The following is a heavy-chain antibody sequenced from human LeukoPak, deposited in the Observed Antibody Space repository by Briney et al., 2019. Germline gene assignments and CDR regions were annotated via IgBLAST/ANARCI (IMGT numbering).Heavy chain of an antibody. CDR2: IILIFGTA. V-gene: IGHV1-69*06. CDR1: GGTFSSYA. J-gene: IGHJ6*04. CDR3: ARVIKDVVGGYDLLYYYYGMDV. Sequence: SVKVSCKASGGTFSSYAISWVRQAPGQGLEWMGGIILIFGTANYAQKFQGRVTITADKSTSTAYMELSSLRSEDTAVYYCARVIKDVVGGYDLLYYYYGMDVWGKGTTVTVSS. D-gene: IGHD5-12*01.